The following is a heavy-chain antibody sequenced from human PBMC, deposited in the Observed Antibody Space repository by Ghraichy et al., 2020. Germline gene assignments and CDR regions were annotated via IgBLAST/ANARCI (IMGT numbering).Heavy chain of an antibody. J-gene: IGHJ4*02. CDR2: ISSTGRII. V-gene: IGHV3-48*02. Sequence: LSLTCAASGFSFSTYSMNWVRQAPGKGLEWVSYISSTGRIIYYADSVKGRFTISRDNAKNSLYLQMNSLRDEDTAVYYCASDGYYDNRGHYYDRFDYWGQGTLVIVSS. D-gene: IGHD3-22*01. CDR1: GFSFSTYS. CDR3: ASDGYYDNRGHYYDRFDY.